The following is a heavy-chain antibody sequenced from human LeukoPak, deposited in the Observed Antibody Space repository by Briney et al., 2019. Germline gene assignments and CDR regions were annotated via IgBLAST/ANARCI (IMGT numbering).Heavy chain of an antibody. CDR3: ARTYYYGSGNYYPYFDY. D-gene: IGHD3-10*01. J-gene: IGHJ4*02. CDR1: GGSISSSSYY. CDR2: IYYSGGT. Sequence: PSETLSLTCTVSGGSISSSSYYWGWIRQSPGKGLEWIGSIYYSGGTYYNPSLKSRVTISVDTSKNQFSLKLSSVTAADTAVYYCARTYYYGSGNYYPYFDYWGLGTLVTVSS. V-gene: IGHV4-39*01.